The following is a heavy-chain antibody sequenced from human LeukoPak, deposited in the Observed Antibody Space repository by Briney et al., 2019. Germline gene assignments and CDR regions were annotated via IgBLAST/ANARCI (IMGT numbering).Heavy chain of an antibody. V-gene: IGHV3-21*01. CDR1: GFSFSSFS. CDR2: ISGGSSFT. D-gene: IGHD6-19*01. CDR3: ARDLGYSSGPNY. Sequence: NPGRSLRLSCAASGFSFSSFSMNWVRQAPGKGLEWVSYISGGSSFTYYVDSVKGRFTISRDNAKNSLYLQMNSLRAEDTAVYYCARDLGYSSGPNYWGQGTRVTVSS. J-gene: IGHJ4*02.